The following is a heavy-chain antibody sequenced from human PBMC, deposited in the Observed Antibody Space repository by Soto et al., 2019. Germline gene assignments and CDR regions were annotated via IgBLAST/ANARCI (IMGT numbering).Heavy chain of an antibody. Sequence: QAQVVQSGAEVRKPGSSVKLSCKASEGTFNSYAIAWVRQSPGQGLEWMGGIIPYYNTLNYAQKFQDRVTITADDSTNTVYMELSRLRSDDTAFYFCASGASRWYPYFFDSWAQGTLVTVSS. CDR2: IIPYYNTL. CDR1: EGTFNSYA. V-gene: IGHV1-69*01. CDR3: ASGASRWYPYFFDS. D-gene: IGHD6-13*01. J-gene: IGHJ4*02.